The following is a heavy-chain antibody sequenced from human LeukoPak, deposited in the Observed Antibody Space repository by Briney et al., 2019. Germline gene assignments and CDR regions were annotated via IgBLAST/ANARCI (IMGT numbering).Heavy chain of an antibody. V-gene: IGHV3-23*01. D-gene: IGHD5/OR15-5a*01. CDR1: GFTFSSYA. Sequence: GGSLRLSCAASGFTFSSYAMSWVRQAPGKGLESVSAIGGGGDSTYYAGSVKGRFTISRDNSKNTLYLQMNSLRAEDTAVYFCARLSGRVVSTTYFDYWGQGTLVTVSS. CDR3: ARLSGRVVSTTYFDY. J-gene: IGHJ4*02. CDR2: IGGGGDST.